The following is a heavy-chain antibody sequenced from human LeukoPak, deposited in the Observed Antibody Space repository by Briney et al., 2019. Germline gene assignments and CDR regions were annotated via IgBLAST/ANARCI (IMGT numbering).Heavy chain of an antibody. V-gene: IGHV3-30*18. J-gene: IGHJ3*02. D-gene: IGHD3-22*01. CDR2: ISYDGSNK. CDR3: AQDYDSSGLAAFDI. Sequence: GGSLRLSCAASGFPFSSYGMHWVRQAPGKGLEWVAVISYDGSNKYYADSVKGRFTISRDNSKNTLYLQMNSLRAEDMAVYYCAQDYDSSGLAAFDIWGQGTMVTVSS. CDR1: GFPFSSYG.